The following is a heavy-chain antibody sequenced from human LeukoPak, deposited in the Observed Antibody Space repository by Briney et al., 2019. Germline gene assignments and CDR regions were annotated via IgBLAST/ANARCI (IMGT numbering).Heavy chain of an antibody. CDR1: GYTFTSYY. CDR2: INPSGGST. V-gene: IGHV1-46*03. Sequence: ASVKVSCKASGYTFTSYYMHWVRQAPGQGLEWMGIINPSGGSTSYAQKFQGRVTMTRDTSTSTVYMELSSLRSGDTAVYYCARESNTSGYYAPQHYFDYWGQGTPVTVSS. CDR3: ARESNTSGYYAPQHYFDY. J-gene: IGHJ4*02. D-gene: IGHD3-22*01.